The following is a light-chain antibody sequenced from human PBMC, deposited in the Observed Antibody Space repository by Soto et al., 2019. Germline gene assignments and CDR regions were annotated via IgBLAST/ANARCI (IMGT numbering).Light chain of an antibody. CDR1: RSVSDY. V-gene: IGKV3-20*01. CDR2: DVS. Sequence: EVVLTQSPAPLSLSPGERATLSCRACRSVSDYTAWFLQKPGQAHRLLIYDVSNRANGIPARFSGSGSRAEFTLTISRLEPEDSAVYYCQQYGRSPTWTFGQGTKVDI. CDR3: QQYGRSPTWT. J-gene: IGKJ1*01.